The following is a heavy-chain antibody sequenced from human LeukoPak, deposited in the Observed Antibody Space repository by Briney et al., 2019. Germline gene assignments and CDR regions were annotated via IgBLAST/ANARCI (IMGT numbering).Heavy chain of an antibody. Sequence: GGSLRLSCAASGFTFSSYGMHWVRQAPGKGLEWVAVIWYDGSNKYYADSVKGRFTISRDNSKNTLYLQMNSLRAEDTALYYCAKGYSSSPFDYWGQGTLVTVSS. CDR1: GFTFSSYG. D-gene: IGHD6-6*01. CDR2: IWYDGSNK. V-gene: IGHV3-33*06. CDR3: AKGYSSSPFDY. J-gene: IGHJ4*02.